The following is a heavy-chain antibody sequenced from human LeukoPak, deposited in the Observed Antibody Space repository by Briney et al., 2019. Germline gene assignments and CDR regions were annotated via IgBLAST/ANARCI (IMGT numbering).Heavy chain of an antibody. CDR1: GYTFTGYY. CDR3: ARARITGTKQGRSAPDPNWFDP. V-gene: IGHV1-2*02. J-gene: IGHJ5*02. Sequence: ASVKVSCKASGYTFTGYYMHWVRQAPGQGLEWMGWINPNSGGTNYAQKFQGRVTMTRDTSISTAYMELSRLRSDDTAVYYCARARITGTKQGRSAPDPNWFDPWGQGTLVTVSS. CDR2: INPNSGGT. D-gene: IGHD1-20*01.